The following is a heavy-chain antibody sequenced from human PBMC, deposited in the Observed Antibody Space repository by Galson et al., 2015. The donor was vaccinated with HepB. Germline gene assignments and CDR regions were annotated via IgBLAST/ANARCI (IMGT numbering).Heavy chain of an antibody. J-gene: IGHJ6*02. D-gene: IGHD3-10*01. Sequence: SLRLSCAASGFTFSSYAMHWVRQAPGKGLEWVAVISYDGSNKYYADSVKGRFTISRDNSKNTLYLQMNSLRAEDTAVYYCARGAHGITMVRGVIPIYYYYGMDVWGQGTAVTVSS. CDR2: ISYDGSNK. V-gene: IGHV3-30-3*01. CDR1: GFTFSSYA. CDR3: ARGAHGITMVRGVIPIYYYYGMDV.